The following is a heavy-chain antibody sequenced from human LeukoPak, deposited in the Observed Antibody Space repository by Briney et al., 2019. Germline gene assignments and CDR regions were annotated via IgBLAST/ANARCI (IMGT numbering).Heavy chain of an antibody. J-gene: IGHJ4*02. CDR2: INPSGGST. CDR3: AAVDYYDSSGYYPLDY. V-gene: IGHV1-46*01. D-gene: IGHD3-22*01. Sequence: ASVKVSCKASGYTFTSYYMHWVRQAPGQGLEWMGIINPSGGSTSYAQKFQGRVTMTRDMSTSTVYMELSSLRSEDTAVYYCAAVDYYDSSGYYPLDYWGQGTLVTVSS. CDR1: GYTFTSYY.